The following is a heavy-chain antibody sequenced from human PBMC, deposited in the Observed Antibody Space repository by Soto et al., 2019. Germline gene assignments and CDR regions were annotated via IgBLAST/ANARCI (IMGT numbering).Heavy chain of an antibody. CDR3: ARDLRIAVAGDYYYGMDD. Sequence: QVQLVESGGGVVQPGRSLRLSCAASGFTFSSYGMHWVRQAPGKRLEWVAVIWYDGSNKYYADSVKGRFTIARDNSKNTLYQQMDCLRADDMVVYYWARDLRIAVAGDYYYGMDDWGQGTTVTVSS. D-gene: IGHD6-19*01. J-gene: IGHJ6*02. CDR1: GFTFSSYG. V-gene: IGHV3-33*01. CDR2: IWYDGSNK.